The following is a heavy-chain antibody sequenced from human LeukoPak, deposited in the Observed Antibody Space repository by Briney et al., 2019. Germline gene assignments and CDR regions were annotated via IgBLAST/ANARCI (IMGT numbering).Heavy chain of an antibody. CDR2: ISPDGGEI. D-gene: IGHD1-26*01. Sequence: GGSLRLSCAASGFTFSNSWMTWVRQAPGKGLEWVASISPDGGEIHYVDSVKGRFTISRDNAKNSLYLQMNSLRAEDTAVYYCAKEGYSGSQFDYWGQGTLVTVSS. CDR1: GFTFSNSW. V-gene: IGHV3-7*03. CDR3: AKEGYSGSQFDY. J-gene: IGHJ4*02.